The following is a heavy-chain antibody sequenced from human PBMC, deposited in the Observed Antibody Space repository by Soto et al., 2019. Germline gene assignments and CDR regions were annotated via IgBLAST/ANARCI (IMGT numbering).Heavy chain of an antibody. J-gene: IGHJ4*02. Sequence: GGSLRLSCAASGFTFSSYGMHWVRQAPGKGLEWVAVISYDGSNKYYADSVKGRFTISRDNSKNTLYLQMNSLRAEDTAVYYCGRGYSYGPIDYWGQGTLVTVSS. CDR1: GFTFSSYG. D-gene: IGHD5-18*01. CDR3: GRGYSYGPIDY. V-gene: IGHV3-30*03. CDR2: ISYDGSNK.